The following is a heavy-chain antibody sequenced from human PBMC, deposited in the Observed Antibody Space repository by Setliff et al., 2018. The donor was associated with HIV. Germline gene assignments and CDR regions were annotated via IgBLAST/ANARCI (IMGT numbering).Heavy chain of an antibody. CDR3: ARDRASSGYYARFDH. Sequence: ETLRLSCVASGFTFSNYNMNWVRQAPGKGLEWVSSISYDSRFIYHADSMKGRFTISRDNAKKLVYLQMNSLRAEDTAIYYCARDRASSGYYARFDHWGQGTLVTVSS. J-gene: IGHJ4*02. D-gene: IGHD3-22*01. CDR2: ISYDSRFI. CDR1: GFTFSNYN. V-gene: IGHV3-21*01.